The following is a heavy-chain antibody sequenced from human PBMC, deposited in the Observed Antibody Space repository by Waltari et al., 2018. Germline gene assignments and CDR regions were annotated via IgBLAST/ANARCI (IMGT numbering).Heavy chain of an antibody. CDR3: ARVKVVIPNFDY. V-gene: IGHV3-7*01. CDR2: IKQDGSEK. Sequence: EVQLVESGGGLVQPGGSLRLSCAASGFTFSSYWMSWVRQAPGKGLEGGANIKQDGSEKYYVDSVKGRFTISRDNAKNSLYLQMNSLRAEDTAVYYCARVKVVIPNFDYWGQGTLVTVSS. D-gene: IGHD3-22*01. CDR1: GFTFSSYW. J-gene: IGHJ4*02.